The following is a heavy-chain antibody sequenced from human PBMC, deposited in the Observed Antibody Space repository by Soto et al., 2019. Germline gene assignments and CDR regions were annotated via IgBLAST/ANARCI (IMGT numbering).Heavy chain of an antibody. Sequence: GGSLRLSCAASGFTFSSYAMSWVRQAPGKGLEWVSVINGSGGSTYYADSVKGRFTISRDNSKNTLYLQMNSLRAEDTAVYYCAKEGYDNSGYYYDGYYYGMDVWGQGTTVTVSS. CDR2: INGSGGST. CDR3: AKEGYDNSGYYYDGYYYGMDV. J-gene: IGHJ6*02. D-gene: IGHD3-22*01. CDR1: GFTFSSYA. V-gene: IGHV3-23*01.